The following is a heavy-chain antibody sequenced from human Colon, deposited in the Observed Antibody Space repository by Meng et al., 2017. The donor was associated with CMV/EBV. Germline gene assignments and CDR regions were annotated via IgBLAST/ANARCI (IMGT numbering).Heavy chain of an antibody. Sequence: ASVKVSCKASGYTFNDYYIQWVRQAPGQGLEWMGWINPNSGDTTYAQNFRGRVTMTRDTSVKTIDMELTSLTFDDTALYFCARAKLTGDSRYYGMAVWGQGTTVTVSS. CDR2: INPNSGDT. CDR1: GYTFNDYY. D-gene: IGHD3-3*01. V-gene: IGHV1-2*02. CDR3: ARAKLTGDSRYYGMAV. J-gene: IGHJ6*02.